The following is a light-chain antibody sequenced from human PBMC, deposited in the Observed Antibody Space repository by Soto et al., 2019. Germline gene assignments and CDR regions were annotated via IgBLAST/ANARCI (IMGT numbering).Light chain of an antibody. CDR2: DAS. CDR3: QHYNSDPWT. J-gene: IGKJ1*01. V-gene: IGKV1-5*01. Sequence: DIEMTQSPSTLSASVGDRVTITCRASQTIRRWLAWYQQRPGKAPKVLIYDASTLESGVPARFSGSGSETQFSLTISSLQPEDSATCYCQHYNSDPWTFGQGTKVEIK. CDR1: QTIRRW.